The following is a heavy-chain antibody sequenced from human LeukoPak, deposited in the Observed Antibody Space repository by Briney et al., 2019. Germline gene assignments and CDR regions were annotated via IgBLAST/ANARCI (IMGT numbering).Heavy chain of an antibody. CDR3: ARDRNWGKSVWYFDL. V-gene: IGHV3-48*01. D-gene: IGHD7-27*01. J-gene: IGHJ2*01. CDR2: ISSSSSTI. CDR1: GFTFSSYS. Sequence: PGGSLRLSCAASGFTFSSYSMNWVRQAPGKGLEWVSYISSSSSTIYYADSVKGRFTISRDNAKNSLYLQMNSLRAEDTAVYYCARDRNWGKSVWYFDLWGRGALVAVSS.